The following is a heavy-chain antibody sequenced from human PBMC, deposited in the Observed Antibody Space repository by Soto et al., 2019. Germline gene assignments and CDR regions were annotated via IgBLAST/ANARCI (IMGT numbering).Heavy chain of an antibody. V-gene: IGHV1-2*02. J-gene: IGHJ4*02. CDR2: IDLDIGDT. Sequence: QVQMVQSGAEVQTPGASVKVSCTASGHTFTGHHMHWVRQAPGQGLEWMGLIDLDIGDTKYAQKFQGLVTSTSDTSITTAYMELRGLRSDDTAVYYCALEPTGTAGFDYWGQGTLGTVSS. CDR1: GHTFTGHH. D-gene: IGHD2-21*02. CDR3: ALEPTGTAGFDY.